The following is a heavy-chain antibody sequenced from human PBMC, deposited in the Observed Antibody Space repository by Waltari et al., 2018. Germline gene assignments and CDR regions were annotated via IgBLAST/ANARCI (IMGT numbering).Heavy chain of an antibody. CDR3: AKDWRRSLEYLDWLLFALDD. D-gene: IGHD3-9*01. CDR2: ITGSGDRT. CDR1: GFTFCDHS. J-gene: IGHJ4*02. Sequence: EVQLLESGGGLVQPGGSLRLSCAASGFTFCDHSISWAAQAPGRGLEWVSAITGSGDRTYYAESLKGRFTVSRDKSKSTLYLQMNSLTAEDTAIYYCAKDWRRSLEYLDWLLFALDDWGQGTLVTVSS. V-gene: IGHV3-23*01.